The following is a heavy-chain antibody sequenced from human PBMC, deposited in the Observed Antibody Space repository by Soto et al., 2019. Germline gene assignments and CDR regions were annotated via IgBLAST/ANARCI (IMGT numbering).Heavy chain of an antibody. D-gene: IGHD1-26*01. CDR3: AKASAPGGTYFPLWF. J-gene: IGHJ4*02. V-gene: IGHV3-23*01. CDR1: GFTFSSYG. CDR2: ISGSGGST. Sequence: GGSLRLSCAASGFTFSSYGMSWVRQAPGKGLEWVSSISGSGGSTYYADSVKGRFTISRDNSKNTLHLQMNSLRAEDTAVYYCAKASAPGGTYFPLWFWGQGTLVTVSS.